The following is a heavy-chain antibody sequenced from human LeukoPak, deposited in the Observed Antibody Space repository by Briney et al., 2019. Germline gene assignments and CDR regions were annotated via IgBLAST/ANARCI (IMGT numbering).Heavy chain of an antibody. V-gene: IGHV3-23*01. CDR3: ARSLGIRDAFDI. Sequence: TGGSLRLSCAASGFTFSSYAMSWVRQAPGKGLEWVSAISGSGGSTYYADSVKGRFTISRDNSKNTLYLQMNSLRAEDTAVYYCARSLGIRDAFDIWGQGTMVTVSS. D-gene: IGHD5-18*01. J-gene: IGHJ3*02. CDR2: ISGSGGST. CDR1: GFTFSSYA.